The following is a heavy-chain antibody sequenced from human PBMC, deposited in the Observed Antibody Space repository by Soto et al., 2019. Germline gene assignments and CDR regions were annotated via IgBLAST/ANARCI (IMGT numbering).Heavy chain of an antibody. CDR1: GFTFSSYA. D-gene: IGHD5-18*01. J-gene: IGHJ6*02. CDR2: ISGSGGST. Sequence: GGSLRLSCAASGFTFSSYAMSWVRQAPGKGLEWVSAISGSGGSTYYADSVKGRFTISRDNSKNTLYLQMNSLRAEDTAVYYCAKDRSSYGLSYGMDVWGQGTTVTVSS. V-gene: IGHV3-23*01. CDR3: AKDRSSYGLSYGMDV.